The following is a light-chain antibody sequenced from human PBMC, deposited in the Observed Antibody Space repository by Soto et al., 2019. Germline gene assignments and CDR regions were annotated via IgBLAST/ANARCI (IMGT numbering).Light chain of an antibody. V-gene: IGKV3-20*01. CDR2: GAS. CDR3: HHYGDSPIYT. J-gene: IGKJ3*01. Sequence: EIVLTQSPGTLSLSPGATATLSCRASQSVSRNYLAWFQQKPGLAPRLLIHGASTRAAGTPDRFSGSGSGTDFTLTISRLEPEDFAVYYCHHYGDSPIYTFGPGTKVDFK. CDR1: QSVSRNY.